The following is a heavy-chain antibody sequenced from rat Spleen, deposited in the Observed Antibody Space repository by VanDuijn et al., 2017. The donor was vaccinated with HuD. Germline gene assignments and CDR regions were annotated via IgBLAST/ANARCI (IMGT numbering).Heavy chain of an antibody. Sequence: QVQLKESGLGLVQPSQTLSLTCTVSGFSLSSYGVIWVRQPPGKGLERMGVIWGNGNTNYNSALKSRLSISRDTSKSQVFLKMNNLQTEDTAMYFCARLGVYYGLSYFDYWGQGVMVTVSS. J-gene: IGHJ2*01. D-gene: IGHD1-6*01. CDR2: IWGNGNT. CDR1: GFSLSSYG. CDR3: ARLGVYYGLSYFDY. V-gene: IGHV2S61*01.